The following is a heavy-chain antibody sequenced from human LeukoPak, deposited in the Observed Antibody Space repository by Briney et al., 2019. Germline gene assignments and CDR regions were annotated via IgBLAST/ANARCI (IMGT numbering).Heavy chain of an antibody. CDR2: INYSGST. V-gene: IGHV4-34*01. CDR3: ARGRRDGYTGPWYFDL. CDR1: GGSFSVYY. J-gene: IGHJ2*01. Sequence: SETLSLTSAFNGGSFSVYYWTWVRHPPGMGLDWIGEINYSGSTNYNPSLKSRVTISVDTSKNQFSLKLSSVTAADTAVYYCARGRRDGYTGPWYFDLWGRGTLVTVSS. D-gene: IGHD5-24*01.